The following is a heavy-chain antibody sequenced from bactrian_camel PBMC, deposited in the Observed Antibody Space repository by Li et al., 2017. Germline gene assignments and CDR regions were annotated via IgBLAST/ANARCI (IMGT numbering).Heavy chain of an antibody. Sequence: QVQLVESGGGSVQTGGSLRLSCAASGNIFNTHCVAWFRQAPGKEREGVAVIDRDGTTAYADSVKGRFTISKDKDHVKNTLFLEMTNLKADDTAMYYCTADTVKASLATIAQLAAYEGHGTQVTVS. J-gene: IGHJ4*01. V-gene: IGHV3S53*01. CDR1: GNIFNTHC. D-gene: IGHD4*01. CDR2: IDRDGTT.